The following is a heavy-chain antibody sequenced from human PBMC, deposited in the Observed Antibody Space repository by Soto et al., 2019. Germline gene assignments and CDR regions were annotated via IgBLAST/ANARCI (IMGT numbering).Heavy chain of an antibody. CDR2: INHSGST. V-gene: IGHV4-34*01. Sequence: QVQLQQWGAGLLKPSETLSLTCAVYGGSFSGYYWSWIRQPPGKGLEWIGEINHSGSTNYNPSLKSRVTISVDTSKNQFSLKLSSVTAADTAVYYCARRGRPSGGSPKYWYFDLWGRGTLVTVSS. CDR3: ARRGRPSGGSPKYWYFDL. D-gene: IGHD2-15*01. CDR1: GGSFSGYY. J-gene: IGHJ2*01.